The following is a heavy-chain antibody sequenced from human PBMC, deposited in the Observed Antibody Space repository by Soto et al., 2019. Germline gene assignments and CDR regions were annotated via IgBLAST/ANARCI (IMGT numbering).Heavy chain of an antibody. CDR3: APRRYCSSTSCSRTPTWFDP. Sequence: SETLSLTCTVSGRSISSSSYYWSWSRQPPGEGLEWIGEINHSGSTNYNPSLKSRVTISVDTSKNQFSLKLSSVTAADTAVYYCAPRRYCSSTSCSRTPTWFDPWGQGTLVTVSS. J-gene: IGHJ5*02. CDR2: INHSGST. V-gene: IGHV4-39*07. D-gene: IGHD2-2*01. CDR1: GRSISSSSYY.